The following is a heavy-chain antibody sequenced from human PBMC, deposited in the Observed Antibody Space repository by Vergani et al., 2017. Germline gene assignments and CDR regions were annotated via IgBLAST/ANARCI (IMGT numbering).Heavy chain of an antibody. CDR1: GDSVISTDYH. V-gene: IGHV4-39*01. Sequence: QVQLQESGPGLVKPSETLSLTCTVSGDSVISTDYHWGWIRQPPGKGLEWIGSMDYSGSTSYNPSLESRISISFETPKNQFSLRLTSVTAADTAVYYCARHLAYCGGDCYPYYYCMDVWGQGTTVTVSS. J-gene: IGHJ6*02. D-gene: IGHD2-21*02. CDR2: MDYSGST. CDR3: ARHLAYCGGDCYPYYYCMDV.